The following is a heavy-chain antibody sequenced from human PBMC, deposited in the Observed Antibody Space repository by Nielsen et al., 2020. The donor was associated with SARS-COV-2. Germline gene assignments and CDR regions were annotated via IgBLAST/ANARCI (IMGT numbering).Heavy chain of an antibody. CDR1: GYTFTSYG. V-gene: IGHV1-18*04. J-gene: IGHJ4*02. CDR3: ARGGGGSYYGNIDY. Sequence: ASVKVSCKASGYTFTSYGISWVRQAPGQGLEWMGWISAYNGNTNYAQKLQGRVTMTRNTSISTAYMELSSLRSEDTAVYYCARGGGGSYYGNIDYWGQGTPVTVSS. D-gene: IGHD1-26*01. CDR2: ISAYNGNT.